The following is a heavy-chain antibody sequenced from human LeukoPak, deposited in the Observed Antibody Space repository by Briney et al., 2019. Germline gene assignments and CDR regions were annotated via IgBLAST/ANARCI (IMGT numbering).Heavy chain of an antibody. Sequence: GGSLRLSCAASGFTFDDYTMHWVRQAPGKGLEWVSLISWDGGSTYYADSVRGRFTISRDNSRNTLFLQVNSLRLEDTAVYYCAKGRNYGSGSSTPHYDYWGQGTLVIVSS. J-gene: IGHJ4*02. D-gene: IGHD3-10*01. CDR3: AKGRNYGSGSSTPHYDY. CDR2: ISWDGGST. V-gene: IGHV3-43*01. CDR1: GFTFDDYT.